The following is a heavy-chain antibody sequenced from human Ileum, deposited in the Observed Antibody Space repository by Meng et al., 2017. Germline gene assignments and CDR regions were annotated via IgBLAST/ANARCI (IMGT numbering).Heavy chain of an antibody. J-gene: IGHJ4*02. Sequence: VQLVKCGAEVKKPGASVKVSCKASGYTFTSSGLSWVRQAPGQGLEWMGWISPYNGNTNYAQKVQGRLTVTTDTSTSTAYMELRSLRSADTAVYYCARGDSSNRGFDYWGQGTLVTVSS. CDR2: ISPYNGNT. V-gene: IGHV1-18*01. CDR1: GYTFTSSG. CDR3: ARGDSSNRGFDY. D-gene: IGHD6-19*01.